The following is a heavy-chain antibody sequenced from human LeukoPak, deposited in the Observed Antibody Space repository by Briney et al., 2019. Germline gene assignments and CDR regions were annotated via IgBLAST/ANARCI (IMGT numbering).Heavy chain of an antibody. CDR1: GGSISSGSYY. J-gene: IGHJ4*02. V-gene: IGHV4-61*02. CDR2: IYTSGST. CDR3: ASIKLGYSGYELDY. Sequence: SETLSLTCTVSGGSISSGSYYWSWIRQPAGKGLEWIGRIYTSGSTNYNPSLKSRVTISVAPSKNQFSLKLSSVTAADTAVYYCASIKLGYSGYELDYWGQGTLVTVSS. D-gene: IGHD5-12*01.